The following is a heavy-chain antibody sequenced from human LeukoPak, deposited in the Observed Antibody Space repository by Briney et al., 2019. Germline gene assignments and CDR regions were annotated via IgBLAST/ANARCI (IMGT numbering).Heavy chain of an antibody. V-gene: IGHV3-23*01. J-gene: IGHJ4*02. D-gene: IGHD3-22*01. CDR1: GFTFSSYA. CDR2: ISGSGGST. CDR3: AKSRPRGYYDSSGYFDY. Sequence: GGSQRLSCAASGFTFSSYAMSWVRQAPGKGLEWVSAISGSGGSTYYADSVKGRFTISRDNSKNTLYLQMNSLRAEDTAVYYCAKSRPRGYYDSSGYFDYWGQGTLVTVSS.